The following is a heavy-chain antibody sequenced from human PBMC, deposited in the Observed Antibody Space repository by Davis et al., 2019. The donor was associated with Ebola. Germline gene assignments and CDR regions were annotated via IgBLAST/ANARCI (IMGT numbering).Heavy chain of an antibody. CDR2: TYYSSKWYK. CDR1: GDSVSSNSGA. Sequence: HSQTLSLTCDISGDSVSSNSGAWNWIRQSPSRGLEWLGRTYYSSKWYKDYAVSVKSRITINLDTSKNHFSLKLSSVTAADTAVYYCARDTGWSWGQGTLVTVSS. V-gene: IGHV6-1*01. J-gene: IGHJ4*02. D-gene: IGHD3-3*01. CDR3: ARDTGWS.